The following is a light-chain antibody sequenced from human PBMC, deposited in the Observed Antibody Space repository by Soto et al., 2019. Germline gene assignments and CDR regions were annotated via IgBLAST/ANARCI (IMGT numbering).Light chain of an antibody. V-gene: IGLV3-21*02. Sequence: SYELTQPTSVSVAPGQTARITCGGKNIESKSVHWYQQRPGQAPVLVLYDDGNRPSGIPERLSGSNSGSTATLTISSVEASDEADYFCQVWDISSDQYLFGPGTKVTVL. CDR2: DDG. CDR3: QVWDISSDQYL. J-gene: IGLJ1*01. CDR1: NIESKS.